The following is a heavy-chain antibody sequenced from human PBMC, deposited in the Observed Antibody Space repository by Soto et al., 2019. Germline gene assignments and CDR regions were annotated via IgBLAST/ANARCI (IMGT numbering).Heavy chain of an antibody. CDR2: INAGNGNT. CDR1: GYTFTSYA. Sequence: ASLKVSCKASGYTFTSYAMHWVRQAPGQRLEWMGWINAGNGNTKYSQKFQGRVTITRDTSASTAYMELSSLRSEDTAVYYCARSIVVVTAIDYWGQGSLVNVS. V-gene: IGHV1-3*01. J-gene: IGHJ4*02. D-gene: IGHD2-21*02. CDR3: ARSIVVVTAIDY.